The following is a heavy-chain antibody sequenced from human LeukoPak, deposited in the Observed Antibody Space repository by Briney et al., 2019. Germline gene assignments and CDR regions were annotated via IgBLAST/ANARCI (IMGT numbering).Heavy chain of an antibody. CDR3: ARYMVRGGFYFDY. J-gene: IGHJ4*02. CDR1: GVSMSYYY. Sequence: SETLSLTCTVSGVSMSYYYWSWLRQTPGKGLEWIGYIYFTGSTNYNPSLRSRVTISVDTSKNQFSLKLSSVTAADTAVYYCARYMVRGGFYFDYWGQGSLVTVSS. D-gene: IGHD3-10*01. CDR2: IYFTGST. V-gene: IGHV4-59*01.